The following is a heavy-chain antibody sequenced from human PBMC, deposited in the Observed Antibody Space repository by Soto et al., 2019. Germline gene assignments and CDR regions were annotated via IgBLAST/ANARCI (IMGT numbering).Heavy chain of an antibody. CDR1: GGSFSGYY. J-gene: IGHJ5*02. D-gene: IGHD2-15*01. V-gene: IGHV4-34*01. CDR2: INHSGST. Sequence: SETLSLTCAVYGGSFSGYYWSWIRQPPGKGLEWTGEINHSGSTNYNPSLKSRVTISVDTSKNQFSLKLSSVTAADTAVYYCARGRGALGYCSGGSCPRQHWFDPWGQGTLVTVSS. CDR3: ARGRGALGYCSGGSCPRQHWFDP.